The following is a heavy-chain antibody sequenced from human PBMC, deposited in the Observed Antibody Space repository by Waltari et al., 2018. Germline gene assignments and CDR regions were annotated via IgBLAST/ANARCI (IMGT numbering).Heavy chain of an antibody. CDR3: ARHSGSSWYHDYYYYYGMDV. Sequence: QLQLQESGPGLVKPSETLSLTCTVSGGSISSRSYSWGWNRQPPGQGREWIGSIYYSGSTYYNPSLKSRVTISVETSKNQFSPKLSSVTAADTAVYYCARHSGSSWYHDYYYYYGMDVWGQGTTVTVSS. V-gene: IGHV4-39*01. CDR2: IYYSGST. D-gene: IGHD6-13*01. J-gene: IGHJ6*02. CDR1: GGSISSRSYS.